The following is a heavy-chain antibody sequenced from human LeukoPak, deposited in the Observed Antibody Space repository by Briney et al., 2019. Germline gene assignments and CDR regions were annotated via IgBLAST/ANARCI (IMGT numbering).Heavy chain of an antibody. D-gene: IGHD2-15*01. J-gene: IGHJ5*02. CDR1: GGSFSGYY. Sequence: SETLSLTCAVYGGSFSGYYWSWIRQPSGKGLEWIGEINHSGSTNYNPSLKSRVTISVDTSKNQFSLKLSSVTAADTAVYYCARGRPVREDIVVVVAATGSGSNWFDPWGQGTLVTVSS. CDR2: INHSGST. CDR3: ARGRPVREDIVVVVAATGSGSNWFDP. V-gene: IGHV4-34*01.